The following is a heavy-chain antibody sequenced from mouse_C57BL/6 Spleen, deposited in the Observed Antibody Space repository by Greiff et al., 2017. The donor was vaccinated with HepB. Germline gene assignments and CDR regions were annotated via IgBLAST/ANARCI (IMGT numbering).Heavy chain of an antibody. V-gene: IGHV1-62-2*01. CDR3: ARHEERYDYAPYYAKDY. CDR1: GYTFTEYT. J-gene: IGHJ4*01. Sequence: QVQLKQSGAELVKPGASVKLSCKASGYTFTEYTIHWVKQRSGQGLEWIGWFYPGSGSIKYNEKFKDKATLTADKSSSTVYMELSRLTSEDSAVYFCARHEERYDYAPYYAKDYWGQGTSVTVSS. D-gene: IGHD2-4*01. CDR2: FYPGSGSI.